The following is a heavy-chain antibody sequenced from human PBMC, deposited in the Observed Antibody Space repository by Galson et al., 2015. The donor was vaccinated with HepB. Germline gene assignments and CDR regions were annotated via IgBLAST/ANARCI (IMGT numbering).Heavy chain of an antibody. CDR3: AKGDVWGPAAINYGLHV. D-gene: IGHD2-2*02. CDR1: GFSFSSYA. Sequence: SLRLSCAASGFSFSSYAMTWVRQAPGKGLEWVSSISGNGGDTKYGDSVKGRFTIFGDKAKSTLYLQMNSLRAEDTAVYYCAKGDVWGPAAINYGLHVWGQGTTVTVSS. CDR2: ISGNGGDT. V-gene: IGHV3-23*01. J-gene: IGHJ6*02.